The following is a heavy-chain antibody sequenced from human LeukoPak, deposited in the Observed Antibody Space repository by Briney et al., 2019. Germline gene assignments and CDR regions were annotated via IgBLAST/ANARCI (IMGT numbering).Heavy chain of an antibody. CDR1: GDSISNEY. CDR3: ARGVVRGVIKSQYNWFDP. CDR2: GVYSGRS. Sequence: PSETLSLTCTVSGDSISNEYWSWIRQPPGKGLEWIGNGVYSGRSNYNPSLKSRLTMSVDTSKTQSALKLSSLTAADPAVYYCARGVVRGVIKSQYNWFDPWGQGTLVTVSS. J-gene: IGHJ5*02. D-gene: IGHD3-10*01. V-gene: IGHV4-59*12.